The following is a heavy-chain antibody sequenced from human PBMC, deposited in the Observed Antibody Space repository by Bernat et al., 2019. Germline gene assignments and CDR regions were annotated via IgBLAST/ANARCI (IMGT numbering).Heavy chain of an antibody. CDR1: GYSFTSYW. Sequence: EVQLVQSGAEVKKPGESLKISCKGSGYSFTSYWIGWVRQMPGKGLEWMGIIYPGDSDTRYSPSFQGQVTISADKSISTAYLQWSSRKASDTAMYYCARLSPRGYDCWSGYYAWFDPWGQGTLVTVSS. CDR3: ARLSPRGYDCWSGYYAWFDP. J-gene: IGHJ5*02. D-gene: IGHD3-3*01. CDR2: IYPGDSDT. V-gene: IGHV5-51*01.